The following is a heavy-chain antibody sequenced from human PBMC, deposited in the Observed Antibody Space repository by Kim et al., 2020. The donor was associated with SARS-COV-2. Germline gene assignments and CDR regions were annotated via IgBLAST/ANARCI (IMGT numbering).Heavy chain of an antibody. CDR3: ARDRDWNYVLEYAFDI. D-gene: IGHD1-7*01. V-gene: IGHV7-4-1*02. CDR1: GYTFTSYA. Sequence: ASVKVSCKASGYTFTSYAMNWVRQAPGQGLEWMGWINTNTGNPTYAQGFTGRFVFSLDTSVSTAYLQISSLKAEDTAVYYCARDRDWNYVLEYAFDIWGQGTMVTVSS. J-gene: IGHJ3*02. CDR2: INTNTGNP.